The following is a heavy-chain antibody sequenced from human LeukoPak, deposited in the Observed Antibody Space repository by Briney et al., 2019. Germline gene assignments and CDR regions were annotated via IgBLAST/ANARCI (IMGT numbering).Heavy chain of an antibody. D-gene: IGHD3-22*01. V-gene: IGHV5-51*01. CDR3: ARRMGNPDSSGPLYY. Sequence: GASLQISSKGSGYSFTSYWIGWVRQMPGKGLEWMGIIYPGDSDTRYSPSFQGQVTISADKSISTAYLQWSSLKASDTAMYYCARRMGNPDSSGPLYYWGQGTLVTVSS. CDR2: IYPGDSDT. J-gene: IGHJ4*02. CDR1: GYSFTSYW.